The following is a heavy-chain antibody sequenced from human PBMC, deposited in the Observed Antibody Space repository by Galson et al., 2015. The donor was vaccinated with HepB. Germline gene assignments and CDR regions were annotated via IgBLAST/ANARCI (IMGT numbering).Heavy chain of an antibody. CDR2: IRNKANNYAT. J-gene: IGHJ4*02. V-gene: IGHV3-73*01. CDR1: GFIFSGSA. CDR3: ITQTYYYDSSGYQGRSDFDY. Sequence: SLRLSCAASGFIFSGSAMHWVRQASGKGLEWVGRIRNKANNYATTYAASMKGRFTISRDDSKNMAYLQMNNLKTEDTAVYYCITQTYYYDSSGYQGRSDFDYWGQGTLVTVSS. D-gene: IGHD3-22*01.